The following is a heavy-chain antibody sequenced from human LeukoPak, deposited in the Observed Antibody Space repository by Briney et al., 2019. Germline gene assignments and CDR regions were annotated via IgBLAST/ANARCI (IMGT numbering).Heavy chain of an antibody. CDR3: AREGQLLRFEQAGWFDP. V-gene: IGHV7-4-1*02. D-gene: IGHD2-15*01. Sequence: GASVKVSCKASGYTFTSYAMNWVRQAPGQGLEWMGWINTNTGNPTYAQGFTGRFVFSLDTSVSTAYLQISSLKAEDTAVYYCAREGQLLRFEQAGWFDPWGQGTLVTVSS. J-gene: IGHJ5*02. CDR2: INTNTGNP. CDR1: GYTFTSYA.